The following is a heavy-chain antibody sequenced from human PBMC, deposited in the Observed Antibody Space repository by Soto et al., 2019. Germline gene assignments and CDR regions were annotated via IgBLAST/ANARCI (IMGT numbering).Heavy chain of an antibody. CDR1: GYTFTSYY. CDR3: ARESMGRRMVYAEFDY. CDR2: INPSGGST. J-gene: IGHJ4*02. D-gene: IGHD2-8*01. V-gene: IGHV1-46*01. Sequence: QVQLVQSGAEVKKPGASVKVSCKASGYTFTSYYMHWVRQAPGQGLEWMGIINPSGGSTSYAQKFQGSVTMTRDTARSAVYMELSSLRSEDTDVYYCARESMGRRMVYAEFDYWGQGTLVTVSS.